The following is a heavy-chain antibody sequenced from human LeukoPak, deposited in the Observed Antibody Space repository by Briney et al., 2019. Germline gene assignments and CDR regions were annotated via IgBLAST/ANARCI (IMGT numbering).Heavy chain of an antibody. J-gene: IGHJ5*02. D-gene: IGHD1-1*01. Sequence: GGSLRLSCAASGFTFRTYAMNWVRQAPGKGLEWVSTISGGGFSTYYADSVKGRFTISRDNSQNTLYLQMNSLRAEDTAIYYCAQEPGRGEWYIGSWGQGTLVTVSS. CDR1: GFTFRTYA. CDR2: ISGGGFST. CDR3: AQEPGRGEWYIGS. V-gene: IGHV3-23*01.